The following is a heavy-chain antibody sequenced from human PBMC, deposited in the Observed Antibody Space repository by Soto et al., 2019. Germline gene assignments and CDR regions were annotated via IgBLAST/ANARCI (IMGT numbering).Heavy chain of an antibody. CDR3: ARVGDRTETVTLDPNWFDP. Sequence: PSQTLSLTCAISGDSVSSNSAAWNWIRQSPSRGLEWLGRTYYRSKWYNDYAVSVKSRITINPDTSKNQFSLQLNSVTPEDTAVYYCARVGDRTETVTLDPNWFDPWGQGTLVTVSS. CDR2: TYYRSKWYN. V-gene: IGHV6-1*01. D-gene: IGHD2-21*02. J-gene: IGHJ5*02. CDR1: GDSVSSNSAA.